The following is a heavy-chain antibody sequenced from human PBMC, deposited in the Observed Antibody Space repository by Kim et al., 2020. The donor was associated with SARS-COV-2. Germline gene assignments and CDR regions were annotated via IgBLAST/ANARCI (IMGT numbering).Heavy chain of an antibody. J-gene: IGHJ4*02. CDR3: AKEIGASLPFDY. CDR2: IDKSGTDT. V-gene: IGHV3-23*05. CDR1: GFTFSNYG. Sequence: GGSLRLSCAASGFTFSNYGMDWVRQAPGKGLEWVTAIDKSGTDTFYADSVKGRFTISRDNSNNRLYLQMNSLRGDDTALYYCAKEIGASLPFDYWGQGTL. D-gene: IGHD3-22*01.